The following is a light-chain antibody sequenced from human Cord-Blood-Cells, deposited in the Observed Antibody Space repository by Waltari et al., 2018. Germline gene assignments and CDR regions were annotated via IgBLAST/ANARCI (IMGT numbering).Light chain of an antibody. V-gene: IGKV3-15*01. Sequence: EIVMTQSPATLSVSPGERATLSCRASQSVSSNLAWYQQKPGQAPRLLICGASTRATVIPARFSGSVSGTEFTLTISSLQSEDFAVYYCQQYNNWPTFGGGTKVEIK. CDR2: GAS. CDR1: QSVSSN. CDR3: QQYNNWPT. J-gene: IGKJ4*01.